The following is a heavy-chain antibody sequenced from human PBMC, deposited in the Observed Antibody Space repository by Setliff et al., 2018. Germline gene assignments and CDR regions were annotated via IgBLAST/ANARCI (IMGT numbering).Heavy chain of an antibody. V-gene: IGHV4-61*09. J-gene: IGHJ6*03. Sequence: SETLSLTCNVSGGSISSRTYYWSWIRQPAGKGLEWIGHIYTSWSSNYNPSLKSRVTMSVDTTKNQFSLKLTSVTAADTAVYYCARVSGFLYVDVWGKGTTVTVSS. CDR2: IYTSWSS. CDR1: GGSISSRTYY. D-gene: IGHD3-3*01. CDR3: ARVSGFLYVDV.